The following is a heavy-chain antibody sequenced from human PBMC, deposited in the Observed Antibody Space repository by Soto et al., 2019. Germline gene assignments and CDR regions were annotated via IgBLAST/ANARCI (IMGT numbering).Heavy chain of an antibody. Sequence: ASVKVSCKASGYSFTDYHIHWVRQAPGQGLEWLGRINPKSGGTSTAQRFQGWVTMTTDTSISTASMELTRLTSDDTAIYYCARGDSTDCSNGVCSFFYNHDMDVWGQGTTVTGSS. CDR1: GYSFTDYH. CDR3: ARGDSTDCSNGVCSFFYNHDMDV. V-gene: IGHV1-2*04. D-gene: IGHD2-8*01. CDR2: INPKSGGT. J-gene: IGHJ6*02.